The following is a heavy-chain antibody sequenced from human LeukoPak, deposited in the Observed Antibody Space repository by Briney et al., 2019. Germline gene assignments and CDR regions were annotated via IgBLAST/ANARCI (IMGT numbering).Heavy chain of an antibody. D-gene: IGHD6-19*01. CDR2: IYPGDSDT. CDR1: GYSFTSYW. J-gene: IGHJ4*02. V-gene: IGHV5-51*01. CDR3: ARHGASGWYDTFPYYFDY. Sequence: GESLKISCKGSGYSFTSYWIGWVRQMPGKGLEWMGIIYPGDSDTRYSPSSQGQVTISADKSISTAYLQWSSLKASDTAMYYCARHGASGWYDTFPYYFDYWGQGTLVTVSS.